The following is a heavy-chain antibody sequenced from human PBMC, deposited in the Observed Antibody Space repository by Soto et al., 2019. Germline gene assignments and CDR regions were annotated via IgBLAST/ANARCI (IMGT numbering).Heavy chain of an antibody. J-gene: IGHJ4*02. Sequence: PGGSLRLSCAASGFTFDSYAMTWVRQAPGKGLEWVSSISGNGGRTFYADSVKGRFTISRDNYKNTLHLQMNSLRADDTAIYYCAKADRPYYEILTGPDYWGQGTRVTAPQ. CDR2: ISGNGGRT. CDR3: AKADRPYYEILTGPDY. D-gene: IGHD3-9*01. V-gene: IGHV3-23*01. CDR1: GFTFDSYA.